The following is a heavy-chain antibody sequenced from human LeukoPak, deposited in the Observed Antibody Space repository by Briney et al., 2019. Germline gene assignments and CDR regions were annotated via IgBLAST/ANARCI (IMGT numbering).Heavy chain of an antibody. Sequence: ASVKVSCKASGYTFTSYYMHWVRQAPGQGLEWMGIINPSGGSTSYAQKFQGRVTMTKDMSTSTVYMELSSLRSEDTAVYYCARSPVGAIYFDDYWGQGTLVTVSS. D-gene: IGHD1-26*01. J-gene: IGHJ4*02. CDR1: GYTFTSYY. CDR3: ARSPVGAIYFDDY. CDR2: INPSGGST. V-gene: IGHV1-46*01.